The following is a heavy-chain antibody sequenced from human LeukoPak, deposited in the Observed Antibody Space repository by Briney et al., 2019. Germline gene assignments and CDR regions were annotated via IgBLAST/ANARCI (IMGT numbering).Heavy chain of an antibody. CDR1: GYSFTTHW. CDR3: AISVAVPLDY. Sequence: GESLKISRKGSGYSFTTHWIGWVRQMPGKGLEWMGIIYPGDSDTRYSPSFQGQVTISADKSISTAYLQWSSLKASDTAMYYCAISVAVPLDYWGQGTLVTVSS. CDR2: IYPGDSDT. V-gene: IGHV5-51*01. D-gene: IGHD6-19*01. J-gene: IGHJ4*02.